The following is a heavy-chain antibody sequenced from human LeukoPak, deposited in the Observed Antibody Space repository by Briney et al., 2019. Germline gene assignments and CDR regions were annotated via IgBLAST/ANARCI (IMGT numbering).Heavy chain of an antibody. D-gene: IGHD2-2*01. CDR3: ARGETSSYDY. CDR2: IYSGGNT. Sequence: GGSLRLSCAASGFTVSINYTSWVRQAPGKGLEWVSVIYSGGNTYYADSAKGRFTISRDNSKNTVYLQMNSLRAEDTAVYYCARGETSSYDYWGQGTLVTVSS. CDR1: GFTVSINY. V-gene: IGHV3-53*01. J-gene: IGHJ4*02.